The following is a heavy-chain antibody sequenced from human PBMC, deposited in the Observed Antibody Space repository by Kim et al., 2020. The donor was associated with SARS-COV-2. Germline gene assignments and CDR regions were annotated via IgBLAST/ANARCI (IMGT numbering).Heavy chain of an antibody. Sequence: SVKVSCKASGGTFSSYAISWVRQAPGQGLEWMGRIIPILGIANYAQKFQGRVTITADKSTSTAYMELSSLRSEDTAVYYCALRYSGYDEPHSGSYEGPWWFDYWGQGTLVTVSS. CDR1: GGTFSSYA. V-gene: IGHV1-69*04. CDR2: IIPILGIA. CDR3: ALRYSGYDEPHSGSYEGPWWFDY. D-gene: IGHD5-12*01. J-gene: IGHJ4*02.